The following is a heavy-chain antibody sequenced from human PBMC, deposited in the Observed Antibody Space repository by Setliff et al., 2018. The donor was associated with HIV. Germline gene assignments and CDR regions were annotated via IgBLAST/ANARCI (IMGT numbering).Heavy chain of an antibody. CDR3: ARDLLASKATFDV. CDR2: IKQDGSEE. CDR1: GFTFNNAW. Sequence: PGESLKISCAASGFTFNNAWMSWVRQAPGKGLEWVANIKQDGSEEYYVDSVKGRFTISRDNAENLLYLQMNILRVEDTAVYYCARDLLASKATFDVWGHGTMVTVSS. J-gene: IGHJ3*01. V-gene: IGHV3-7*01. D-gene: IGHD2-8*02.